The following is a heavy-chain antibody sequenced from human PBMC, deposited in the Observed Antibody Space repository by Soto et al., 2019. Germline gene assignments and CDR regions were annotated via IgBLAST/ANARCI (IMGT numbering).Heavy chain of an antibody. D-gene: IGHD2-2*01. CDR3: AKHAEYQLVSWFDP. CDR1: GFSFSTYA. CDR2: ISAGGGNT. J-gene: IGHJ5*02. V-gene: IGHV3-23*01. Sequence: EAQLLESGGGLVQPGGSLRISCAVSGFSFSTYAMSWVRQAPGKGLEWVSGISAGGGNTYYADSVRGRFTISRDNSKDTLYLQITSLRAEDTTFYYCAKHAEYQLVSWFDPWGQGTLVTVSS.